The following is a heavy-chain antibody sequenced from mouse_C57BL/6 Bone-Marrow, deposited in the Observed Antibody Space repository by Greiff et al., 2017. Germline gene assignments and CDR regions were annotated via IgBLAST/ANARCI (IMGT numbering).Heavy chain of an antibody. V-gene: IGHV14-4*01. D-gene: IGHD2-1*01. CDR3: SSLDGNYFDF. CDR2: IDPEIGDT. CDR1: GFNIKDDY. Sequence: EVQLVESGAELVRPGASVTLSCTASGFNIKDDYIHWVEQRPEQGLEWIGWIDPEIGDTEYASKFQGQAPITSDTSSTTADLQLSSLTSEDTAVYYCSSLDGNYFDFWGQGTPLTVAS. J-gene: IGHJ2*01.